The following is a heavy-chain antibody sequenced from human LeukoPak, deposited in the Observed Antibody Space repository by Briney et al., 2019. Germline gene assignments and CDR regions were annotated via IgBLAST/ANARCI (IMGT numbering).Heavy chain of an antibody. CDR1: GGSFSSYY. V-gene: IGHV4-34*01. D-gene: IGHD1-1*01. CDR2: INDRGDT. CDR3: ARGPTISETGYFDY. Sequence: SETLSLTCAVYGGSFSSYYWSWIRQSPGKGLEWIAEINDRGDTNYNPSVKSRVTISVDTSKNQFSLKVTSLTAADTAVYYCARGPTISETGYFDYWGQGTLVTVSS. J-gene: IGHJ4*03.